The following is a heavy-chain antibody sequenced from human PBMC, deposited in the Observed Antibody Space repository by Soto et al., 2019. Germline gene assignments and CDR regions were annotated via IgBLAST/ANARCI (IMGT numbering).Heavy chain of an antibody. Sequence: PSETLCLTCTVSGGSISGYDGSWIRQPPGKGLEWIGYIYNSGSTNYNPSLKSRVTMSVDPSKNQFSLKLSSATVADTAVYYCARYLRSGLYYMDVWGKGTTVTVSS. CDR3: ARYLRSGLYYMDV. D-gene: IGHD3-3*01. J-gene: IGHJ6*03. V-gene: IGHV4-59*08. CDR1: GGSISGYD. CDR2: IYNSGST.